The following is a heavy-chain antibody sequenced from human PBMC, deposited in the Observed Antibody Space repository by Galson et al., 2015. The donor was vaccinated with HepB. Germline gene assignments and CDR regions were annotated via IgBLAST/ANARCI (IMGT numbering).Heavy chain of an antibody. Sequence: SLRLSCAASGFTFSSYGMHWVRQAPGKGLEWVAVISYDGSNKYYADSVKGRFTISRDNSKNTLYLQMNSLRAEDTAVYYCAEGEYSGSYYQHWGQGTLVTVSS. J-gene: IGHJ1*01. V-gene: IGHV3-30*03. CDR3: AEGEYSGSYYQH. CDR2: ISYDGSNK. CDR1: GFTFSSYG. D-gene: IGHD1-26*01.